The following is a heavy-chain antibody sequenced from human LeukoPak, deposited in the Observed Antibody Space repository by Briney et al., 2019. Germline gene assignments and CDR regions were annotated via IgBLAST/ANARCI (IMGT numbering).Heavy chain of an antibody. Sequence: GGSLRLSCAASGFTVSSNHMSWVRQAPGKGLEWVSVIYSGGSTYYADSVKGRFTISRDNSKNTLYLQMNSLRAEDTAVYYCARGYCSGGSCRRTPFDYWGQGTLVTVSS. J-gene: IGHJ4*02. CDR2: IYSGGST. D-gene: IGHD2-15*01. CDR1: GFTVSSNH. CDR3: ARGYCSGGSCRRTPFDY. V-gene: IGHV3-66*01.